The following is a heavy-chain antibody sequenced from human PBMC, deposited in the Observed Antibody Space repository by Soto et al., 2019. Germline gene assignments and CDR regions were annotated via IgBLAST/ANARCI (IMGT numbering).Heavy chain of an antibody. CDR1: GGSISNNNYY. Sequence: SETLSLICTVSGGSISNNNYYWGWIRQPPGKGLEWIGSIYHSGSTSYNPSLKSRVTISVDTSKNQFSLKLSSVTAADTAVYYCARPRYYYDGSGYPGFNDYWGQGTLVTVSS. CDR2: IYHSGST. CDR3: ARPRYYYDGSGYPGFNDY. J-gene: IGHJ4*02. V-gene: IGHV4-39*01. D-gene: IGHD3-22*01.